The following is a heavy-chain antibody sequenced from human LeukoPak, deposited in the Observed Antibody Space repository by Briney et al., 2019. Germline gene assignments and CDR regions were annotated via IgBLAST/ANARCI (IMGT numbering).Heavy chain of an antibody. CDR3: ARGGGYSYGHARDY. CDR1: GGSISSYY. V-gene: IGHV4-59*01. CDR2: IYYSGST. J-gene: IGHJ4*02. Sequence: PSETLSLTCTVSGGSISSYYWSWIRQPPGKGLEWIGYIYYSGSTNYNPSLKSRVTISVDTSKNQFSLKLSSVTAADTAVYYCARGGGYSYGHARDYWGQGTLVTVSS. D-gene: IGHD5-18*01.